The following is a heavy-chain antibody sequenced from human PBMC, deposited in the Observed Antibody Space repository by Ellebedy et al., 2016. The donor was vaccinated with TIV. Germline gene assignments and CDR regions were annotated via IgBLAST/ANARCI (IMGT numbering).Heavy chain of an antibody. CDR3: AKGRGSGSWDFDY. CDR1: GFTFSTYA. J-gene: IGHJ4*02. Sequence: PGGSLRLSCAASGFTFSTYAMHWVRRAPGKGLEWVSFISFDGNSKICANSMGGRFAVSRDNSRNTLYLHMNSLRTEDTAVYYCAKGRGSGSWDFDYWGQGTLVTVSS. V-gene: IGHV3-30*18. CDR2: ISFDGNSK. D-gene: IGHD3-10*01.